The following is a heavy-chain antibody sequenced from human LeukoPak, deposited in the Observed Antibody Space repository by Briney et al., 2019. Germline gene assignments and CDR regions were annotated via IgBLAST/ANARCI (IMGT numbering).Heavy chain of an antibody. J-gene: IGHJ3*02. Sequence: GGSLRLSCAASGFTFSSYAMHWVRQAPGKGLEWVTFISYDGSNKNYADSVKGRFTISRDNSKNTLYLQMNSLRGEDTAVYYCARGGSYLSAFDIWGQGTMVTVSS. V-gene: IGHV3-30*14. D-gene: IGHD1-26*01. CDR3: ARGGSYLSAFDI. CDR2: ISYDGSNK. CDR1: GFTFSSYA.